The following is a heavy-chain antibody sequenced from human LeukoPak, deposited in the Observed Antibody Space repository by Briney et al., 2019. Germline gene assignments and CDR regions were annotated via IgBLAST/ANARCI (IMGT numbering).Heavy chain of an antibody. CDR1: GFTVSSNY. D-gene: IGHD3-22*01. CDR3: ARAYDSSGYFPEYFQH. CDR2: IYSGGRT. J-gene: IGHJ1*01. V-gene: IGHV3-66*01. Sequence: PGGSLRLSRAASGFTVSSNYMSWVRQAPGKGLEWVSVIYSGGRTYYGDSVKGRFTISRDNSKNTLYLQMSSLRAEDTAVYYCARAYDSSGYFPEYFQHWGQGTLVTVSS.